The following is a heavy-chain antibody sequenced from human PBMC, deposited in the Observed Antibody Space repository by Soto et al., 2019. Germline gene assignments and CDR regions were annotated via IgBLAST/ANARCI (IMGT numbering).Heavy chain of an antibody. CDR1: GFTFSSYG. Sequence: PGGSLRLSCAASGFTFSSYGMHWVRQAPGKGLEWVAVISYDGSNKYYADSVKGRFTISRDNSKNTLYLQMNSLRAEDTAVYYCAKVLLPDPDSSGWAENWFDPWGQGTLVTVSS. J-gene: IGHJ5*02. CDR3: AKVLLPDPDSSGWAENWFDP. D-gene: IGHD6-19*01. V-gene: IGHV3-30*18. CDR2: ISYDGSNK.